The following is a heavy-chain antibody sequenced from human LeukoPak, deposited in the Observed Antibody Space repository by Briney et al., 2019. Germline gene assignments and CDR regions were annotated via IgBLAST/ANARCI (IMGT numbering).Heavy chain of an antibody. J-gene: IGHJ6*02. Sequence: GGSLRLSCAASGFTFSSYAMSWVRQAPGKGLEWVSAISGSGGSTYYADSVKGRFTISRDNSKNSLFLQMNSLTADDTAVYYCAKAGSMVRGVTTYYYAMDVWGQGTAVTVSS. V-gene: IGHV3-23*01. CDR2: ISGSGGST. D-gene: IGHD3-10*01. CDR1: GFTFSSYA. CDR3: AKAGSMVRGVTTYYYAMDV.